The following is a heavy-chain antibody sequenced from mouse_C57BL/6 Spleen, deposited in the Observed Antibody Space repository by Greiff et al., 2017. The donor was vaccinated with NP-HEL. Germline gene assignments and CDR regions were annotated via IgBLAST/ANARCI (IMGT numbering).Heavy chain of an antibody. V-gene: IGHV1-19*01. D-gene: IGHD2-3*01. J-gene: IGHJ4*01. CDR2: INPYNGGT. Sequence: EVQLQQSGPVLVKPGASVKMSCKASGYTFTDYYMNWVKQSHGKSLEWIGVINPYNGGTSYNQKFKGKATLTVDKSSSTAYMELNSLTSEDSAVYYCARSSRWSYAMDYWGQGTSVTVSS. CDR3: ARSSRWSYAMDY. CDR1: GYTFTDYY.